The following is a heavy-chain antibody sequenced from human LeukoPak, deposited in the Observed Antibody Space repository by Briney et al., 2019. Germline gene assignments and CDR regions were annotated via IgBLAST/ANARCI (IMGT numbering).Heavy chain of an antibody. CDR2: IYSGGST. J-gene: IGHJ4*02. D-gene: IGHD4-23*01. CDR3: ARVTLAYYFDY. CDR1: GFTVSSNY. V-gene: IGHV3-66*01. Sequence: GGSLRLSCAASGFTVSSNYMSWVRQALGKGLEWVSVIYSGGSTYNADSVKGRFTVSRDNSNNALYLQMNSLRAEDTAVYYCARVTLAYYFDYWGQGTLVTVSS.